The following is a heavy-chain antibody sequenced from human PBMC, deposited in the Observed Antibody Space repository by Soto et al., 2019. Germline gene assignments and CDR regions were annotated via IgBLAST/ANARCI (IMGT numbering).Heavy chain of an antibody. D-gene: IGHD3-22*01. CDR1: GYTFTGYY. Sequence: ASVKVSCKASGYTFTGYYIHWVREAPGQGLEWMGWINPQTGGTSYAQKFQGRVTLSRDTSINTAYLELRSLRSDDTAVYYCARGVGYYYDSSGPFDYWGQGTLVTVSS. V-gene: IGHV1-2*02. CDR3: ARGVGYYYDSSGPFDY. CDR2: INPQTGGT. J-gene: IGHJ4*02.